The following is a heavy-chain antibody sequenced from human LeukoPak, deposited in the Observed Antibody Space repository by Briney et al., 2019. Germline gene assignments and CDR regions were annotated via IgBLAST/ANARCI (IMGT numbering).Heavy chain of an antibody. Sequence: SETLSLTCAVYGGSFSGYYWSWIRQPPGKGLEWIGEINHSGSTNYNPSLKSRVTISVDTSKNRFSLKLSSVTAPDTAVYYCARFVVVTAYFDYWGQGTLVTVSS. J-gene: IGHJ4*02. CDR3: ARFVVVTAYFDY. CDR1: GGSFSGYY. D-gene: IGHD2-21*02. V-gene: IGHV4-34*01. CDR2: INHSGST.